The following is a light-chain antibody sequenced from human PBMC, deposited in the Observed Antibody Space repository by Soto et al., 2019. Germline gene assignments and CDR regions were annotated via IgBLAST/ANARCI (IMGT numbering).Light chain of an antibody. CDR1: SSDVGSYNL. CDR3: CAYAGSSTFVI. J-gene: IGLJ2*01. Sequence: QSALTQPASVSGSPGQSITISCTGTSSDVGSYNLVSWYQQHPGKVPKLMIYEVTKRPSGVSNRFSGSKSGNTASLTISGLQAEYEADYYCCAYAGSSTFVIFGGGTKLTVL. V-gene: IGLV2-23*02. CDR2: EVT.